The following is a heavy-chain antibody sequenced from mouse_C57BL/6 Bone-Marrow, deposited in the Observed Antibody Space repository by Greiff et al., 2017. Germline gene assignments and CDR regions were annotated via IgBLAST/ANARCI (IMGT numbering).Heavy chain of an antibody. Sequence: VQLTQSGPVLVKPGASVKMSCKASGYTFTDYYMNWVKQSHGKSLEWIGVINPYNGGTSYNQKFRGKATLTVDKSSSTAYMELNSLTSEDSAVYYCARSPLYYGSSGWFAYWGQGTLVTVSA. CDR3: ARSPLYYGSSGWFAY. V-gene: IGHV1-19*01. CDR1: GYTFTDYY. D-gene: IGHD1-1*01. CDR2: INPYNGGT. J-gene: IGHJ3*01.